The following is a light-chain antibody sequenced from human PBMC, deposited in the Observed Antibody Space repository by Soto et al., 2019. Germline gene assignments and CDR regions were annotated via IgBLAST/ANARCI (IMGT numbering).Light chain of an antibody. V-gene: IGKV3-20*01. CDR2: GAS. Sequence: LAPRDRVTLSCRGSLRGSSSYLAWYQQKPGQAPRLLIYGASSRASGIPDRFSGSGSGTEFTLTISRLEPDDFAMYYCQQYDSYPPTFGQGTKVDIK. J-gene: IGKJ1*01. CDR3: QQYDSYPPT. CDR1: LRGSSSY.